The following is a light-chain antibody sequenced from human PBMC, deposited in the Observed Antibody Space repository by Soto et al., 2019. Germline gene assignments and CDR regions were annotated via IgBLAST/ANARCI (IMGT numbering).Light chain of an antibody. J-gene: IGLJ1*01. CDR3: CSYTSSSPLLYV. V-gene: IGLV2-14*01. Sequence: QSALTQPASVSGSPGQSITISCTGTSSDVGGYNYVSWYQQHPGKAPKLMIYDVSNRPSGVSNRFSGSKSGNTASLTITGRQAADEADYYCCSYTSSSPLLYVFGTGTKLTVL. CDR1: SSDVGGYNY. CDR2: DVS.